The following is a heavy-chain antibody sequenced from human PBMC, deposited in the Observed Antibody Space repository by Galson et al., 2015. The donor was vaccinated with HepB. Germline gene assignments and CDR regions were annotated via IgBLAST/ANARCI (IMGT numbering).Heavy chain of an antibody. CDR2: IYSNGNT. CDR1: GFNANNNY. D-gene: IGHD2-2*01. Sequence: SLRLSCAASGFNANNNYMTWVRQAPGKGLEWVSIIYSNGNTYNIDPVRGRFITSRDKSKNTMFLQMNNLRAEDTAVYFCATSPAEALEIWGQGTKVTVSS. CDR3: ATSPAEALEI. V-gene: IGHV3-53*01. J-gene: IGHJ3*02.